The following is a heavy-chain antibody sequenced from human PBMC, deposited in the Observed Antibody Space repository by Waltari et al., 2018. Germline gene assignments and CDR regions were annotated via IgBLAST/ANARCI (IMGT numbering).Heavy chain of an antibody. D-gene: IGHD5-18*01. Sequence: EVQLVESGGGLVQPGGSLRLSCAASGFTFSNYWMHWVRQAPGKGLVWVSRIKGDGSSTAYADSVKGRFTISRDNAKNTLYLQMNSLRAEDTAVYYCARDPDYRGYSYADFWGQGTLVTVSS. CDR2: IKGDGSST. V-gene: IGHV3-74*01. CDR3: ARDPDYRGYSYADF. CDR1: GFTFSNYW. J-gene: IGHJ4*02.